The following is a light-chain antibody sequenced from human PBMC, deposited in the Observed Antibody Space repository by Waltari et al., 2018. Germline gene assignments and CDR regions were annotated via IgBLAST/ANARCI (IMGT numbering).Light chain of an antibody. CDR2: GQN. Sequence: SSELTQDPAVSVALGQTVSITCQGDSLRRYYASWYQQKPGQAPVLVMYGQNNRPSVIPDRFSGSSSGNTASLTITGAQAGDEADYYCHSRDTSGSLFAGGTKLTVL. CDR1: SLRRYY. V-gene: IGLV3-19*01. CDR3: HSRDTSGSL. J-gene: IGLJ3*02.